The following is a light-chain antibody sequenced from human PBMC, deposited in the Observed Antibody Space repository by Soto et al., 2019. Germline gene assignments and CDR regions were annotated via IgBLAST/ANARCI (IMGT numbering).Light chain of an antibody. J-gene: IGKJ5*01. V-gene: IGKV3-20*01. CDR3: QQYGSSST. CDR1: QSISSSY. CDR2: GAS. Sequence: EIVLTQSPGILSLSPGERASLSCGASQSISSSYLAWYQQKPGQAPRLLIYGASTRATGIPARFSGSGSGTDFTLTISRLEPEDFAVYYCQQYGSSSTFGQGTRLEIK.